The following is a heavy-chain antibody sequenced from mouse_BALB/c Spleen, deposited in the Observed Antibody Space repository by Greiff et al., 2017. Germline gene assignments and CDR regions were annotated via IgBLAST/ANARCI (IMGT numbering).Heavy chain of an antibody. CDR1: GFPLTSYG. V-gene: IGHV2-5-1*01. Sequence: VQLQQSGPSLVQPPQSLSITCTVSGFPLTSYGVHWVRQSPGKGLEWLGVIWRGGSTDYNAAFMSRLSITKDNSKSQVFFKMNSLQADDTAIYYCANYDYDVSYWGQGTLVTVSA. J-gene: IGHJ3*01. D-gene: IGHD2-4*01. CDR2: IWRGGST. CDR3: ANYDYDVSY.